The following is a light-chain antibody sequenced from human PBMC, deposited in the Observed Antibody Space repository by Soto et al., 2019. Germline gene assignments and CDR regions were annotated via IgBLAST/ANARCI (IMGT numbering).Light chain of an antibody. CDR2: AAS. J-gene: IGKJ3*01. V-gene: IGKV1-27*01. CDR1: QDIRDY. CDR3: QKYGGAPYT. Sequence: DIQMTQSPSSLSACVGDRVSITCRASQDIRDYLVWYQQRPGKVPTLLIYAASTLQSGVPSRFSGSGYGTEFTLTISSLQSEDVATYYCQKYGGAPYTFGPGTKVDLK.